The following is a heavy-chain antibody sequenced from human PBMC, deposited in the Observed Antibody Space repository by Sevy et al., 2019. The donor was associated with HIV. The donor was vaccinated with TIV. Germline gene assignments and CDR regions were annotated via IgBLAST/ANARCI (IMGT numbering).Heavy chain of an antibody. CDR3: ARVSMIVVVITDDWGYYFDY. Sequence: GSLRLSCAASGFTFSSYSMNWVRQPPGKGLEWIGSIYYGGSTYYNPSLKSRITISVDTSKNHFSLKLSSVTAADTAVYYCARVSMIVVVITDDWGYYFDYWGQGTLVTVSS. J-gene: IGHJ4*02. D-gene: IGHD3-22*01. CDR2: IYYGGST. V-gene: IGHV4-39*02. CDR1: GFTFSSYSMN.